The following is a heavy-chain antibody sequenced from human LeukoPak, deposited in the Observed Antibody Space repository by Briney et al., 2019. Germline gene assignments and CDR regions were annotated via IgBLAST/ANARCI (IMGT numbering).Heavy chain of an antibody. CDR1: GFTFSRYE. Sequence: PGGSLRLSCAAAGFTFSRYEMIWVRQAPGKGLEWVSYISGSGTTIYYADSVKGRFTISRDNAKNSLYLQMNSLRAEDTAVYYCARGDCSDGTCYPGDNWGQGTLVTVSS. V-gene: IGHV3-48*03. D-gene: IGHD2-15*01. CDR3: ARGDCSDGTCYPGDN. J-gene: IGHJ4*02. CDR2: ISGSGTTI.